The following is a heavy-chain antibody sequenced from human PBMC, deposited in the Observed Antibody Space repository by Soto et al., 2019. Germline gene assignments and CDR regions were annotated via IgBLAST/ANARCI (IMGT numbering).Heavy chain of an antibody. Sequence: SETLSLTCTVSGGSISSGDYYWSWIRQPPGKGLEWIGYIYYSGSTYYNPSLKSRVTISVDTSKNQFSLKLSSVTAADTAVYYCARHPLWFGERIDPWGQGTLVTVSS. D-gene: IGHD3-10*01. CDR3: ARHPLWFGERIDP. J-gene: IGHJ5*02. CDR2: IYYSGST. CDR1: GGSISSGDYY. V-gene: IGHV4-30-4*01.